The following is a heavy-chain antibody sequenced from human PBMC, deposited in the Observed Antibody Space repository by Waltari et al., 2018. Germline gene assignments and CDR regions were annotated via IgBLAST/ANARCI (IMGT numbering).Heavy chain of an antibody. V-gene: IGHV4-4*02. Sequence: QVQLQESGPGLVKPSGTLSLTCAVSGGSISSSNWWSWVRQPPGKGLEWIGEIYHSGSTNYTPPLNSRVTISVDKSKNQFSLKLSSVTAADTAVYYCASRSDFWSGYYPFDYWGQGTLVTVSS. CDR2: IYHSGST. CDR3: ASRSDFWSGYYPFDY. J-gene: IGHJ4*02. CDR1: GGSISSSNW. D-gene: IGHD3-3*01.